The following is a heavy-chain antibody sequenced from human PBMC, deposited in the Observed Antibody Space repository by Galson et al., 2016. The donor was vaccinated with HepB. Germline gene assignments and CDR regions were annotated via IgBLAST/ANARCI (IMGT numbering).Heavy chain of an antibody. CDR2: ISGSGGIT. CDR1: KFTFDIYV. Sequence: FLRLSCAGSKFTFDIYVMSWVRQGPGKGLDWVSGISGSGGITYYADSVKGRFTIARDDSKNTLFLQMNSLRAEDTAVYYCAKGRSYSNGFYYFDYWGRGTPVTVSS. J-gene: IGHJ4*02. CDR3: AKGRSYSNGFYYFDY. V-gene: IGHV3-23*01. D-gene: IGHD6-19*01.